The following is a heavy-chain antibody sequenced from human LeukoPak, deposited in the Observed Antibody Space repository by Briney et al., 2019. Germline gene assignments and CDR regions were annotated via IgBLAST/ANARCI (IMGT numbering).Heavy chain of an antibody. CDR3: ATGVCVWGSYRWCVGYEGYFDY. CDR2: FDPEDGET. J-gene: IGHJ4*02. D-gene: IGHD3-16*02. Sequence: GASVKVSCKVSGYTLTELSMHWVRQAPGKGLEWMGGFDPEDGETICAQRFQGRVTMTEDTSTDTAYMELSSLRSEDTAVYYCATGVCVWGSYRWCVGYEGYFDYWGQGTLVTVSS. V-gene: IGHV1-24*01. CDR1: GYTLTELS.